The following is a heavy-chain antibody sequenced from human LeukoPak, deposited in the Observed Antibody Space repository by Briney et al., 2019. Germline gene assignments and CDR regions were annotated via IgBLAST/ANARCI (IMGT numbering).Heavy chain of an antibody. Sequence: ASVKVSCKASGYIFTDYYIHWVRQAPGQGLQRMGWNNPLSGGTNYAQKFRGRVTMTRDTSIATIYMDLSSLMSDDTAVYYCARGHDNTGYNYFDYWGQGTLVTVSS. J-gene: IGHJ4*02. CDR1: GYIFTDYY. V-gene: IGHV1-2*02. CDR2: NNPLSGGT. CDR3: ARGHDNTGYNYFDY. D-gene: IGHD5-18*01.